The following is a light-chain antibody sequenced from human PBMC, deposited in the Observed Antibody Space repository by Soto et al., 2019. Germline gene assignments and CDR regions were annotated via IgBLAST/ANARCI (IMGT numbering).Light chain of an antibody. J-gene: IGLJ1*01. V-gene: IGLV2-8*01. CDR1: SSDVGGYNY. CDR2: EVN. Sequence: QSALAQPASVSGSRGQSITISCTGTSSDVGGYNYVSWYQQHPGKAPKLMIYEVNKRPSGVPDRFSGSKSGNTASLTVSGLQAEDEADYYCSSYAGSSNVFGTGTKVTVL. CDR3: SSYAGSSNV.